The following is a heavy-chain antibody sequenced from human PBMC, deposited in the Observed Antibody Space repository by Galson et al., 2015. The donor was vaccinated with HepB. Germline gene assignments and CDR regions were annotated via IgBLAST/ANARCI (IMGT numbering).Heavy chain of an antibody. D-gene: IGHD1-1*01. CDR3: ARDSNLGYNNGRAGLEI. J-gene: IGHJ3*02. Sequence: SVKVSCKASGYTFSAYLVHWVRQAPGQGPEWMGVINPNSGNTVYTQKFQGRLTLTRDTYTSTIYMQLSSLISDDTAVYYCARDSNLGYNNGRAGLEIWGQGTMVTVSS. V-gene: IGHV1-46*01. CDR1: GYTFSAYL. CDR2: INPNSGNT.